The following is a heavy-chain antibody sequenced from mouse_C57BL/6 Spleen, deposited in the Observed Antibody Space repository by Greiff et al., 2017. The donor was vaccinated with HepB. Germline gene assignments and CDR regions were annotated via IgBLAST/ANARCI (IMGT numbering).Heavy chain of an antibody. CDR2: ISYDGTN. CDR1: GYSITSGYY. CDR3: ARQDYGNYVRYFDV. Sequence: EVHLVESGPGLVKPSQSLSLTCSVTGYSITSGYYWNWIRQFPGNKLEWMGYISYDGTNNYNPSLKNRISITRDTSKNQFFLKLNSVTTEDTATYYCARQDYGNYVRYFDVWGTGTTVTVSS. D-gene: IGHD2-1*01. V-gene: IGHV3-6*01. J-gene: IGHJ1*03.